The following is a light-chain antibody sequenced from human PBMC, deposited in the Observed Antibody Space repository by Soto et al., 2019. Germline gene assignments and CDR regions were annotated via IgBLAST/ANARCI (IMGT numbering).Light chain of an antibody. CDR2: GAS. CDR1: ESVGRN. CDR3: QQYTGPPTT. V-gene: IGKV3-15*01. Sequence: EIVMTQSPATLSLSPGERATLSCRASESVGRNLAWYQQKPGQAPRLLFYGASTGATGLPARFSGSGSGTDFTLTISSLQSEDSAVYFCQQYTGPPTTFGQGTRLEI. J-gene: IGKJ5*01.